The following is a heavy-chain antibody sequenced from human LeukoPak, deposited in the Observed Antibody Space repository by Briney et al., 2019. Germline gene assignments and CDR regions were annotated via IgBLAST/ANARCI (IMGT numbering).Heavy chain of an antibody. D-gene: IGHD3-22*01. J-gene: IGHJ5*02. CDR1: GFPFNYYG. Sequence: GGSLRLSCATSGFPFNYYGMHWVRQAPGKGLEWVAVAYGDGNSKYYVDSVKGRFTISKDISENTLYPQMNSLRAEDTAVYYCARDLDTSGYYSYFDPWGQGTLVTVSS. V-gene: IGHV3-33*01. CDR2: AYGDGNSK. CDR3: ARDLDTSGYYSYFDP.